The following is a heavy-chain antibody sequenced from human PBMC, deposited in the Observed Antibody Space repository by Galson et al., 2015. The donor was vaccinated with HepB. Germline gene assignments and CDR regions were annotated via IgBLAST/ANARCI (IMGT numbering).Heavy chain of an antibody. Sequence: SVKVSCKASGYTFTGYYMHWVRQAPGQGLEWMGRINPNSGGTNYAQKFQGRVTMTRDTSISTAYMELSRLGSDDTAVYYCARDRLLWFRESSNWFDPWGQGTLVTVSS. J-gene: IGHJ5*02. V-gene: IGHV1-2*06. CDR3: ARDRLLWFRESSNWFDP. CDR1: GYTFTGYY. D-gene: IGHD3-10*01. CDR2: INPNSGGT.